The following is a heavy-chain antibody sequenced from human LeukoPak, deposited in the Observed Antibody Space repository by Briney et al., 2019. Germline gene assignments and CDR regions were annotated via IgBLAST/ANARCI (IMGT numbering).Heavy chain of an antibody. D-gene: IGHD2-8*01. CDR3: AAQPCINGICYLDY. CDR2: ISYHARDQ. Sequence: GGPLRLSCTASGFTFSDHAMHWVRQAPGKGLEWVTVISYHARDQFYADSVKGRFTVSRDNSRNILYLQMNSLRVEDSAVYYCAAQPCINGICYLDYWGQGARVTVSS. J-gene: IGHJ4*02. V-gene: IGHV3-30*04. CDR1: GFTFSDHA.